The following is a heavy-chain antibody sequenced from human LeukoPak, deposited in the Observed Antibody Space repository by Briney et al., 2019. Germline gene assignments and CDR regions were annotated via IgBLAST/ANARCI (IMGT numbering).Heavy chain of an antibody. CDR2: IYHSGST. Sequence: SETLFLTCTVSGGSISSSNWWSWVRPPPGKGLEWIGEIYHSGSTNYNPSLKSRVTISVDKSKNQFSLKLSSVTAADTAVYYCARGRDGYNFDYWGQGTLVTVSS. CDR1: GGSISSSNW. J-gene: IGHJ4*02. CDR3: ARGRDGYNFDY. D-gene: IGHD5-24*01. V-gene: IGHV4-4*02.